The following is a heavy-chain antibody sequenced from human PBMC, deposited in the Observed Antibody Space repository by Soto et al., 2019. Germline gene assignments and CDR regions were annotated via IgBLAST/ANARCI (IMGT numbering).Heavy chain of an antibody. D-gene: IGHD6-6*01. CDR1: GYTFTSYY. CDR2: INPSGGDT. J-gene: IGHJ4*02. CDR3: ARDLDDSTSSGRVGIDY. V-gene: IGHV1-46*01. Sequence: QVQLVQSGAEVKKPGASVKVSCKASGYTFTSYYVHWVRQAPGQGLEWMGIINPSGGDTSYAQKFQGRVTMTMDTSTSTVYMEMSSLRSEDTAVYYCARDLDDSTSSGRVGIDYWGQGTLVTVSS.